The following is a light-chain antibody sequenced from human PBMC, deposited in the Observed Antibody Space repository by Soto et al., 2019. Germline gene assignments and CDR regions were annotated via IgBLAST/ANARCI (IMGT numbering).Light chain of an antibody. V-gene: IGKV1-5*01. CDR2: DAS. CDR3: QQYNTYYT. Sequence: IQMTQSPSTLAASVGDRVTITCRASQSVSSRLAWYQQKAGKASKLLIYDASTLGSGVPSRFSGSGSGTEFTLTISSLQPDDFGTYFCQQYNTYYTFGQGTKLEIK. CDR1: QSVSSR. J-gene: IGKJ2*01.